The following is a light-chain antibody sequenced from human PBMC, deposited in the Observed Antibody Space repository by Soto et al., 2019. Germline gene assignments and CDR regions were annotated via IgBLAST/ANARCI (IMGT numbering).Light chain of an antibody. V-gene: IGKV3-11*01. CDR1: QSVSSC. CDR2: DAS. CDR3: QQRSNWPPT. J-gene: IGKJ5*01. Sequence: EIVLSQSPATLSLSPGERATLSCRASQSVSSCLAWYQQKPGQAPRLLIYDASNRATGIPARFSGGGSGTDFTLTISSLEPEDFAVYYCQQRSNWPPTFGQGTRLEIK.